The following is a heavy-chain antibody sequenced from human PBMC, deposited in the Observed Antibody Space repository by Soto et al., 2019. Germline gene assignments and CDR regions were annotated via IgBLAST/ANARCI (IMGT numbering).Heavy chain of an antibody. CDR2: IYHSGSA. CDR1: GGSVSSSNW. J-gene: IGHJ3*02. CDR3: ARVPGVVVSADDAFDI. D-gene: IGHD2-21*02. Sequence: QVQLQESGPGLVKPSGTLSLTCAVSGGSVSSSNWWSWVRQYPGKGLEWMGEIYHSGSAHYNPSLKSRTPVSLVTSKNQFSLRLTSVTAADTAVYYCARVPGVVVSADDAFDIWGPGTRVIVSS. V-gene: IGHV4-4*02.